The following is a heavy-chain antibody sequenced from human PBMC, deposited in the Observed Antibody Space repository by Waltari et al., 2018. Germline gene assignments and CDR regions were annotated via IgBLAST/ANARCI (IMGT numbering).Heavy chain of an antibody. CDR1: GGTLSSYP. D-gene: IGHD4-17*01. J-gene: IGHJ3*02. V-gene: IGHV1-69*04. CDR2: IIPILGIA. Sequence: QVQLVQSGAEVKKPGSSVTVSCKASGGTLSSYPISWVRQAPGQGLEWMGRIIPILGIANYAQKFQGRVTITADKSTSTAYMELSSLRSEDTAVYYCARDRARYGDYQRRDAFDIWGQGTMVTVSS. CDR3: ARDRARYGDYQRRDAFDI.